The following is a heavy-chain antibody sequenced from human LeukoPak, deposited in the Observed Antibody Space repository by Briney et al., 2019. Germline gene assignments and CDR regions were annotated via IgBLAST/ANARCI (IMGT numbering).Heavy chain of an antibody. CDR1: GYTFTSYY. CDR2: FNPSGGST. V-gene: IGHV1-46*01. D-gene: IGHD4-23*01. Sequence: ASVKVSCKASGYTFTSYYMHWVRQAPGQGLEWMGIFNPSGGSTSYAQKFQGRVTMTRDMSTSTVYMELSSLRSEDTAVYYCARVVRGSAWFDPWGQGTLVTVSS. J-gene: IGHJ5*02. CDR3: ARVVRGSAWFDP.